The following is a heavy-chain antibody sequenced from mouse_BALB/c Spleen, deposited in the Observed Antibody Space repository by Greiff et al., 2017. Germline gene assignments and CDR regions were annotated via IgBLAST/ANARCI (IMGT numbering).Heavy chain of an antibody. Sequence: VQGVESGGGLVKPGGSLKLSCAASGFTFSDYYMYWVRQTPEKRLEWVATISDGGSYTYYPDSVKGRFTISRDNAKNNLYLQMSSLKSEDTAMYYCARADYGQTKLPFAYWGQGTLVTVSA. CDR2: ISDGGSYT. V-gene: IGHV5-4*02. CDR1: GFTFSDYY. CDR3: ARADYGQTKLPFAY. J-gene: IGHJ3*01. D-gene: IGHD1-1*02.